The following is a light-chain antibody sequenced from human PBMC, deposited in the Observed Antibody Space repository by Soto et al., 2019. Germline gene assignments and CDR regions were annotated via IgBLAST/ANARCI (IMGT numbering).Light chain of an antibody. J-gene: IGKJ1*01. CDR2: GTS. V-gene: IGKV3-20*01. CDR3: QQYVTTPRT. CDR1: QTVAYTS. Sequence: EIVLTQSPGILSLSPGARATLSCRASQTVAYTSLAWYQQRPGQAPRLLIYGTSTRATGTPDRFIGIGSGTAFTLTISRLEPEDFAAYCCQQYVTTPRTFGQGTKVE.